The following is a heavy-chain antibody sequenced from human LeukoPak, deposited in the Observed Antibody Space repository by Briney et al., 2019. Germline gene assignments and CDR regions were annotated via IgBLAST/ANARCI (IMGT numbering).Heavy chain of an antibody. CDR1: GFTFSSYS. J-gene: IGHJ4*02. D-gene: IGHD4-23*01. CDR3: ALLGTTVEQFDY. CDR2: ISSSSSTI. V-gene: IGHV3-48*02. Sequence: GGPLRLSCAASGFTFSSYSMNWVRQAPGKGLEWVSYISSSSSTIYYADSVKGRFTISRDNAKNSLYLQMSSLRDEDTAVYYCALLGTTVEQFDYWGQGTLVTVSS.